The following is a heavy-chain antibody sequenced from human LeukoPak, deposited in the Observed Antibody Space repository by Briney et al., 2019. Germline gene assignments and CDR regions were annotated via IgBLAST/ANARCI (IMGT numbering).Heavy chain of an antibody. D-gene: IGHD6-6*01. J-gene: IGHJ2*01. CDR1: GGTFSSYA. V-gene: IGHV1-69*05. CDR2: IIPIFVTA. CDR3: ARDRPYSSSSWWYFDL. Sequence: SVKVSCKASGGTFSSYAISWGRQAPGQGREWMGGIIPIFVTANYAQKFQGRVTITTDESTSTAYMELSSLRSEDTAVYSCARDRPYSSSSWWYFDLWGRGTLVTVSS.